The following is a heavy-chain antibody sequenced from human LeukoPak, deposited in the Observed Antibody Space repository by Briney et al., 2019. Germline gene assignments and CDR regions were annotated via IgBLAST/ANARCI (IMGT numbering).Heavy chain of an antibody. CDR2: ISGSGGST. Sequence: GGSLRLSCAASGFTFSSYAMSWVRQAPGKGLEWVSAISGSGGSTYYADSVKGRFAISRDNSKNTLYLQMNSLTDEDTAVYYCAKKWGVGTTTLDYFDYWGQGTLVTVSS. V-gene: IGHV3-23*01. D-gene: IGHD1-26*01. CDR1: GFTFSSYA. J-gene: IGHJ4*02. CDR3: AKKWGVGTTTLDYFDY.